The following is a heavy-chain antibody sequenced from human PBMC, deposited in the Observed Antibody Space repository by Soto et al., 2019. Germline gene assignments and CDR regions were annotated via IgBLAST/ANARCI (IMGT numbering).Heavy chain of an antibody. CDR1: GGTFSSYA. Sequence: ASVKVSCKASGGTFSSYAISWVRQAPGQGLEWMGGIIPILGIANYAQKFQGRVTITADKYTSSAYMELSSLRSEDTAVYYCASSDCSGGIGQENWFDPWGQGTLVTVSS. J-gene: IGHJ5*02. CDR3: ASSDCSGGIGQENWFDP. V-gene: IGHV1-69*10. D-gene: IGHD2-15*01. CDR2: IIPILGIA.